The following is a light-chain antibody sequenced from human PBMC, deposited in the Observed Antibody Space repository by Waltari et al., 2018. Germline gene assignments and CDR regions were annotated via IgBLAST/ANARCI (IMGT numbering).Light chain of an antibody. CDR3: PAWDTSLTGWV. CDR1: SNNVGNQG. Sequence: QAGLTQPPSVSNALRQTATLTCTGNSNNVGNQGAAWLQQHQGHPPKLLSYRDNDRPAGISERFSASRSGNTASLTITGLQPEDEADYYCPAWDTSLTGWVFGGGTKLTVL. V-gene: IGLV10-54*04. J-gene: IGLJ3*02. CDR2: RDN.